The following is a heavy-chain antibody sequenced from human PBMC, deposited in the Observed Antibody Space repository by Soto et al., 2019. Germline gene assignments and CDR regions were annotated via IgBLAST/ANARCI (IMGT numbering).Heavy chain of an antibody. J-gene: IGHJ5*02. CDR2: IYWNDDK. V-gene: IGHV2-5*01. Sequence: QITLKESGPTLVKPTQTLTLTCTFSGFSLSTSGVGVGWIRQPPGKALEWLALIYWNDDKRYSPSLKSRLTITKDTTKNQVVLTMTNMDPVDTATYYCAHSPLNYDFWSGYYGGSWFDPWGQGTLVTVSS. CDR3: AHSPLNYDFWSGYYGGSWFDP. CDR1: GFSLSTSGVG. D-gene: IGHD3-3*01.